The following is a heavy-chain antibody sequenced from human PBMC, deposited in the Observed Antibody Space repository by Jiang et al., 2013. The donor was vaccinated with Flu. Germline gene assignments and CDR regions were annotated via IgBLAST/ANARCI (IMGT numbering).Heavy chain of an antibody. V-gene: IGHV4-38-2*02. J-gene: IGHJ5*02. CDR3: AREEYYYGSGSSYNWFDP. D-gene: IGHD3-10*01. Sequence: LLKPSETLSLTCTVSGYSISSGYYWGWIRQPPGKGLEWIGSIYHSGSTYYNPSLKSRVTISVDTSKNQFSLKLSSVTAADTAVYYCAREEYYYGSGSSYNWFDPWGQGTLVTVSS. CDR2: IYHSGST. CDR1: GYSISSGYY.